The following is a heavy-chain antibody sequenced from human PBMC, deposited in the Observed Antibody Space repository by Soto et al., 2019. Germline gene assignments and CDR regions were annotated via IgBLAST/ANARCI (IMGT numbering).Heavy chain of an antibody. D-gene: IGHD5-18*01. CDR3: AKDSGYNYGYFRWFDP. CDR1: GGTISNFY. J-gene: IGHJ5*02. Sequence: SGTLPLTCPVPGGTISNFYWCWIRQPPGRGLEWIGHIFYSGSTNYNPALKSRVTISVDTSKSQFSLKLSSVTAADTAVYYCAKDSGYNYGYFRWFDPWGQGTLVTVS. V-gene: IGHV4-59*01. CDR2: IFYSGST.